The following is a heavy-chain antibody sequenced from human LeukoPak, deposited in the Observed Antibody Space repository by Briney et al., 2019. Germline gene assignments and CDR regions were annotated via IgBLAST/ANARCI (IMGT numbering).Heavy chain of an antibody. V-gene: IGHV3-15*01. J-gene: IGHJ3*02. CDR3: TGPGSAFDI. D-gene: IGHD3-10*01. CDR2: IKSKTDGGTT. Sequence: GGSLRLSCAASGFTFSNAWMSWVRQTPGKGLEWVGLIKSKTDGGTTDYAAPVKGRFSISRDDSKNTLYLQMNSLKTEDTAVYYCTGPGSAFDIWGQGTMVTVSS. CDR1: GFTFSNAW.